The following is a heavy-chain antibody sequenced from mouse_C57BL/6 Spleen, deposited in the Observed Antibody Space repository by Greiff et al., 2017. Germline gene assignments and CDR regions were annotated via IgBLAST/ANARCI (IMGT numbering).Heavy chain of an antibody. V-gene: IGHV1-54*01. CDR3: ATHYYGSSYWFAY. Sequence: QVQLQQSGAELVRPGTSVKVSCKASGYAFTNYLIEWVKQRPGQGLEWIGVINPGSGGTNYNEKFKGKATLTADKSSSTAYMQLSSLTSEDSAVYCCATHYYGSSYWFAYWGQGTLVTVSA. D-gene: IGHD1-1*01. CDR1: GYAFTNYL. CDR2: INPGSGGT. J-gene: IGHJ3*01.